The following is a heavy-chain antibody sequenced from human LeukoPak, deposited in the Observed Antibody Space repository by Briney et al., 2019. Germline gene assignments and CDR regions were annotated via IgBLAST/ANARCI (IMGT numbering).Heavy chain of an antibody. Sequence: ASVKVSCKASGYTFTGYYIHWVRQAPGQGLEWMGWFNPNSGRTNYAQNFQGRVTMTRDTSISTAYMELSRLRSDDTAVYYCARSIAVAGLPHYYYYMDVWGKGATVTVSS. CDR2: FNPNSGRT. J-gene: IGHJ6*03. D-gene: IGHD6-19*01. CDR1: GYTFTGYY. V-gene: IGHV1-2*02. CDR3: ARSIAVAGLPHYYYYMDV.